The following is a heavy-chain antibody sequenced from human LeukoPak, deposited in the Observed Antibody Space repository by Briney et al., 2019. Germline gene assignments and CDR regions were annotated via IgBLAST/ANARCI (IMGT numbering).Heavy chain of an antibody. Sequence: SETLSLTCSVSGGSIRSGGYYWSWIRQTPGKGLVWIGYIHYSETTSYNPSLQSRVTMSVDTSKNQFSLKLSSVTAADTAVYYCGRGSGSNTPLPLDYWGHGTLVTVSS. CDR3: GRGSGSNTPLPLDY. J-gene: IGHJ4*01. V-gene: IGHV4-61*08. CDR2: IHYSETT. D-gene: IGHD1-26*01. CDR1: GGSIRSGGYY.